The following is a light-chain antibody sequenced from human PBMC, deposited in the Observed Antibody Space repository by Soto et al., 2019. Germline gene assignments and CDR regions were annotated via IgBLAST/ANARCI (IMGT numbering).Light chain of an antibody. CDR1: SSDVGDYNY. CDR3: CSYAGSYTYV. Sequence: QCALTQPRSVSGSPGQSVTISCTGTSSDVGDYNYVSWYQQHPGKAPKLMIYDVSKWPSGIPDRFSGSKSGNTASLTISGLQAEDEADYYCCSYAGSYTYVFGTGTKVTVL. J-gene: IGLJ1*01. V-gene: IGLV2-11*01. CDR2: DVS.